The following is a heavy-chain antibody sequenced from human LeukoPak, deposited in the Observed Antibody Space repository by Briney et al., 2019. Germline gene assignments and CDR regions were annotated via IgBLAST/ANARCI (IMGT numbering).Heavy chain of an antibody. CDR1: EFTFGNYW. D-gene: IGHD2-15*01. V-gene: IGHV3-7*01. CDR2: IRQDGNEF. J-gene: IGHJ4*02. CDR3: ARGVAVVY. Sequence: GGSLRLSCAASEFTFGNYWMSWVRQVPGNGPEWVANIRQDGNEFYYVDSVKGRFTISRDNARNSLYLQMNSLRVEDTAVYYCARGVAVVYWGQGTLVTVSS.